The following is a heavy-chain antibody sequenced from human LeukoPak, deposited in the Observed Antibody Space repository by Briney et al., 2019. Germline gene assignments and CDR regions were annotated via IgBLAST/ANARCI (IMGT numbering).Heavy chain of an antibody. V-gene: IGHV3-23*01. CDR1: GFTFSSYA. CDR3: AKDHPPAVAGHRDIDY. J-gene: IGHJ4*02. Sequence: GGSLRLSCAASGFTFSSYAMSWVRQSPGKGLEWLSAISGSGGSTYYADSVKGRFTISRDNSKNTLYLQMNSLRAEDTAVYYCAKDHPPAVAGHRDIDYWGQGTLVTVSS. CDR2: ISGSGGST. D-gene: IGHD6-19*01.